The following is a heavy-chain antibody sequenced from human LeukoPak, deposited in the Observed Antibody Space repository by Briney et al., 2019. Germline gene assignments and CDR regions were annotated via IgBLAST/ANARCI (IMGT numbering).Heavy chain of an antibody. CDR1: GFTFSSYG. CDR2: ISYDGSNK. CDR3: ARVGIVGAAFDY. J-gene: IGHJ4*02. Sequence: GGSLRLSCAASGFTFSSYGMHWVRQAPGKGLEGVAVISYDGSNKYYADSVKGRFTISRDNSKNTLYLQMNSLRAEDTAVYYCARVGIVGAAFDYWGQGTLVTVSS. V-gene: IGHV3-30*03. D-gene: IGHD1-26*01.